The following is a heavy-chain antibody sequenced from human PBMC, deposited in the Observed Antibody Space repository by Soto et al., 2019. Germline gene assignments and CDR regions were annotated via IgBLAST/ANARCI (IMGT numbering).Heavy chain of an antibody. V-gene: IGHV4-59*08. D-gene: IGHD2-8*01. Sequence: QVQLQESGPGLVKPSETLSLTCTVSGGSISSYYWTWIRQSPGTGLEWIGYVYDSGSTNYNPSLKSRVTISVDTSKNQFSLKLSSVTAADTAVYYCARRHVLITAARGDAFDIWGQGTKVTVSS. CDR2: VYDSGST. J-gene: IGHJ3*02. CDR3: ARRHVLITAARGDAFDI. CDR1: GGSISSYY.